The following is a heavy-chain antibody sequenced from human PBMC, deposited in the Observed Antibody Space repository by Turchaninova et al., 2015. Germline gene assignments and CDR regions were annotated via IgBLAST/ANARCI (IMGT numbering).Heavy chain of an antibody. CDR1: GYSIINTYY. D-gene: IGHD3-22*01. CDR2: IHYSGRT. Sequence: ETLSLTCTVSGYSIINTYYWGWVRQPPGKGLEWIGAIHYSGRTSYNQSLKSRVTVSMDTSKSQFTLKLSSVTAADTAVYYCAKVSVVVVSFFDPWGQGTLVTVSS. V-gene: IGHV4-38-2*02. J-gene: IGHJ5*02. CDR3: AKVSVVVVSFFDP.